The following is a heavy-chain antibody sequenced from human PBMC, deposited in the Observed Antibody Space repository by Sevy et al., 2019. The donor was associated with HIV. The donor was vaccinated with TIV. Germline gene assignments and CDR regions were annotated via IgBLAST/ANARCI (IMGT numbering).Heavy chain of an antibody. D-gene: IGHD3-10*01. Sequence: GGSLRLSCAASGFTFSNAWMSWVRQAPGKGLEWVGRIKSKTDGGTTDYAAPVKGRFTISRDDSKNTLYLQMNSLKTEDTAVYYCTTDALSAHYYGSGTDRDYWGQGTLVTVSS. CDR1: GFTFSNAW. CDR3: TTDALSAHYYGSGTDRDY. V-gene: IGHV3-15*01. J-gene: IGHJ4*02. CDR2: IKSKTDGGTT.